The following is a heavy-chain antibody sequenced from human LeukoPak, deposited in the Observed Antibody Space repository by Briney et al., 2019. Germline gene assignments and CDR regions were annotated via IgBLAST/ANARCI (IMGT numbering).Heavy chain of an antibody. CDR1: GGSISSGGYS. J-gene: IGHJ5*02. V-gene: IGHV4-30-2*01. CDR3: AGGFGENWFDP. CDR2: IYHSGST. Sequence: SETLSLTCAVSGGSISSGGYSWSWIRQPPGKGLEWIGYIYHSGSTYYNPSLKSRVTISVDRSKNQFSLKLSSVTAADTAVYYCAGGFGENWFDPWGQGTLDTVSS. D-gene: IGHD3-10*01.